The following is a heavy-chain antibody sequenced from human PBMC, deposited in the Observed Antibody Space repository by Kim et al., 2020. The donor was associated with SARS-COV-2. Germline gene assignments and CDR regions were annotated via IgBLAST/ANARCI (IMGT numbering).Heavy chain of an antibody. V-gene: IGHV3-30*18. CDR2: ITCWRRNK. J-gene: IGHJ4*02. Sequence: GGSLRLSCAASGFTFSSYGMHWVRQAPGKGLEWVAVITCWRRNKYCAVSVKGRFTISRDNSKNTLYLQMNSLRAEDTAVYYCAKGRSIAAPPGPSFDYWGQGTLVTVSS. CDR1: GFTFSSYG. D-gene: IGHD6-6*01. CDR3: AKGRSIAAPPGPSFDY.